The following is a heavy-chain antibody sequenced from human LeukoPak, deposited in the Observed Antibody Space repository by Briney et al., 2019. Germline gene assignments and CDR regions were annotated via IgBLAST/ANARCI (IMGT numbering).Heavy chain of an antibody. D-gene: IGHD3-3*01. Sequence: ASVKVSGKTSGYTFTRYDVNWVRQAPGQGPEWMGWMNPNSGNTHYAQKFQGRVTLTRNTSISTAYMELSSLRSEDTAVYYCARGPLFNSAWLDYWGQGTLVKVSS. V-gene: IGHV1-8*01. CDR1: GYTFTRYD. CDR3: ARGPLFNSAWLDY. CDR2: MNPNSGNT. J-gene: IGHJ4*02.